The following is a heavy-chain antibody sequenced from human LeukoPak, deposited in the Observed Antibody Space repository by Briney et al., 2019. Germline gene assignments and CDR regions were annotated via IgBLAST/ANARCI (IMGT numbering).Heavy chain of an antibody. CDR1: GFTFSSYG. J-gene: IGHJ4*02. Sequence: GGSLRLSCAASGFTFSSYGMSWVRQAPGKGLEWVSAISGSGGSTYYADSVKGRFTISRDNSKNTLYLQMNSLRAEDTAVYYCARDRPPVAVADNYYFDYWGQGTLVTVSS. V-gene: IGHV3-23*01. D-gene: IGHD6-19*01. CDR2: ISGSGGST. CDR3: ARDRPPVAVADNYYFDY.